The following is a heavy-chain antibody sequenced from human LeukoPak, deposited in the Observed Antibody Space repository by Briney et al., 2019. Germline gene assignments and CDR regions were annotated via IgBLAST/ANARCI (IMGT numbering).Heavy chain of an antibody. Sequence: SETLSLTCTVSGGSISSHYWTWIRQSPVKGLEWIGDISNSGSTSYNPSLKSRVTISVDTSKNQFSLKLSSVTAADTAVYYCARHLKYYDSSPEFDPWGQGTLVTVSS. CDR2: ISNSGST. J-gene: IGHJ5*02. CDR3: ARHLKYYDSSPEFDP. CDR1: GGSISSHY. D-gene: IGHD3-22*01. V-gene: IGHV4-59*08.